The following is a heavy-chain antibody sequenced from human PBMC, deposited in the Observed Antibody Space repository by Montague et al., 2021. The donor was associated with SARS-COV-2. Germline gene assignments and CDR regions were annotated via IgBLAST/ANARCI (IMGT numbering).Heavy chain of an antibody. J-gene: IGHJ4*02. D-gene: IGHD1-14*01. CDR2: INYGGST. Sequence: SETLSLTCAVYGGSFSDSHWTWLRQSPGGALEWIGHINYGGSTKYNPSLRSRVNISIDTSKNQFSLKLSSVTAADTAVYYCARGAPGYWGQGTLVNVSS. V-gene: IGHV4-34*01. CDR3: ARGAPGY. CDR1: GGSFSDSH.